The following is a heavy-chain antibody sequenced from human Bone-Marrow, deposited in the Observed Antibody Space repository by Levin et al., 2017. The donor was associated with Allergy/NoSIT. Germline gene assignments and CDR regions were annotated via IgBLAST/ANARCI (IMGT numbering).Heavy chain of an antibody. CDR2: ISSRGNYI. Sequence: PGGSLRLSCTGSGFMFSDYNMNWIRQAPGKGLEWVSCISSRGNYIRYADSLKGRFTISRDNAKNSLFLQMNSLRDEDTAIYYCVRDITFNDEGSYPGWFDPWGQGTLVTVSS. V-gene: IGHV3-21*01. CDR1: GFMFSDYN. J-gene: IGHJ5*02. D-gene: IGHD3-16*02. CDR3: VRDITFNDEGSYPGWFDP.